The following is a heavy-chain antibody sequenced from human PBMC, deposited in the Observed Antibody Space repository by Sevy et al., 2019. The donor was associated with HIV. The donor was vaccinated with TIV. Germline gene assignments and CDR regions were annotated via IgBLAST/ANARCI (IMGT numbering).Heavy chain of an antibody. CDR1: GFTLSIYW. CDR2: INSDGKIK. CDR3: VRGSTGTFGH. J-gene: IGHJ4*02. V-gene: IGHV3-74*01. Sequence: GGSLRLSCAASGFTLSIYWMHWVRQVPGKGGVWVSHINSDGKIKSYADSVEGRFTISRDNAGKTVYLQMNSLRADDTAVYYCVRGSTGTFGHWGQGTLVTVSS. D-gene: IGHD3-9*01.